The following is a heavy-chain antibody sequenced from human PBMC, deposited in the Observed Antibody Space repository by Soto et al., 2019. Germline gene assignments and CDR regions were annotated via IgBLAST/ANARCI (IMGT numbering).Heavy chain of an antibody. CDR1: GGSISSRSYY. J-gene: IGHJ5*01. CDR2: IYYSGTT. V-gene: IGHV4-39*01. CDR3: ARQNGSFRSWFDS. Sequence: SETLSLTCTVSGGSISSRSYYWGWIRQPPGKGLEWIGGIYYSGTTFYSPSLKSRVIISVDTSKNQFSLKLTSVTAADTAMYYCARQNGSFRSWFDSWGQGTLVNVSS. D-gene: IGHD3-10*01.